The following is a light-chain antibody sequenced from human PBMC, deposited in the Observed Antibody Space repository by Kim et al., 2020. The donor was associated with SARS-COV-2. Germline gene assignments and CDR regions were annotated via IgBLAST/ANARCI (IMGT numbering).Light chain of an antibody. CDR1: QGNSND. CDR3: LQHDSYPLT. J-gene: IGKJ4*01. V-gene: IGKV1-17*03. Sequence: ASVGDRVTITWRARQGNSNDLAWFQQKPGKGPKRLIYAASSLQSGVPSRFSGSGSGTEFTLTISSLQPEDFATYYCLQHDSYPLTFGGGTKVDIK. CDR2: AAS.